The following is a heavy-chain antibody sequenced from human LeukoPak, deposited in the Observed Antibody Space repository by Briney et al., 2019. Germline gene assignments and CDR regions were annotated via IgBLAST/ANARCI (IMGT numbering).Heavy chain of an antibody. CDR3: ARAPRIVVVPAAPPDDAFDI. CDR1: GDSFSSYY. D-gene: IGHD2-2*01. Sequence: PSETLSLTCTVSGDSFSSYYWSWIRQPPGKGLEWIGYMHYSGSTNYNPSLKSRVTISVDTSKNQFSLKLSSVTAADTAVYYCARAPRIVVVPAAPPDDAFDIWGQGTMVTVSS. V-gene: IGHV4-59*12. CDR2: MHYSGST. J-gene: IGHJ3*02.